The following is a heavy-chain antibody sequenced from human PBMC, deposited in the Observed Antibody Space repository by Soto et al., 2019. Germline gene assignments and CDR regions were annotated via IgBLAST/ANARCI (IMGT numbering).Heavy chain of an antibody. D-gene: IGHD4-17*01. Sequence: QVQLQESGPGLVKPSQTLSLTCTVSGGSISTGGYYWTWIRQHPGKGLEWIGYIYHSGSTYYNPSLKSRVTISVDTSKNQFSLKLRSVTAADTAVYYCARGLSVTLFDNWGQGTLVTVSS. CDR3: ARGLSVTLFDN. CDR1: GGSISTGGYY. CDR2: IYHSGST. J-gene: IGHJ4*02. V-gene: IGHV4-31*03.